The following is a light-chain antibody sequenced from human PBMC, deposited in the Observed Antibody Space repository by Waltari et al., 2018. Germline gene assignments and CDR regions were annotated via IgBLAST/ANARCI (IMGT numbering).Light chain of an antibody. Sequence: EIVLTQSPVTLSLSPGQRATLSCRASQSVSSSLAWYQQKPGQSPRLLIYDASNRATGIPARFSGSGSGTDFTLTISSLEPEDFAVYYCQQRSNWPLTFGGGTKVEIK. CDR2: DAS. CDR1: QSVSSS. V-gene: IGKV3-11*01. CDR3: QQRSNWPLT. J-gene: IGKJ4*01.